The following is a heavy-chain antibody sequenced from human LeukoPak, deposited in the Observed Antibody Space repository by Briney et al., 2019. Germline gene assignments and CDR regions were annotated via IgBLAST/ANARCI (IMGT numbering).Heavy chain of an antibody. J-gene: IGHJ4*02. D-gene: IGHD3-10*01. CDR1: GYTFTSYD. V-gene: IGHV1-8*01. CDR3: ARTPKSYYYGSGSYAY. CDR2: MNPNSGNT. Sequence: ASVKVSCKASGYTFTSYDINWVRQATGQGLEWMGWMNPNSGNTGYAQKFQGRVTMTRNTSISTAYMELSSLRSEDTAVYYCARTPKSYYYGSGSYAYWGQGTLVTVSS.